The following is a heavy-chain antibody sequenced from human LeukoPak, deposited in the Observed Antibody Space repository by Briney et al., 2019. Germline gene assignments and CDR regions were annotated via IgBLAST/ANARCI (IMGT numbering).Heavy chain of an antibody. CDR3: ARLGSTFDI. CDR2: IFYSGGS. V-gene: IGHV4-59*08. J-gene: IGHJ3*02. D-gene: IGHD2-2*01. Sequence: PSETLSLTCTVSGGSISSYYWTWIRQPPGKGQEWIGYIFYSGGSNYNPSLKSRVTISVDTSKNHFSLKLSSVTAADTAVYYCARLGSTFDIWGQGTMVTVSS. CDR1: GGSISSYY.